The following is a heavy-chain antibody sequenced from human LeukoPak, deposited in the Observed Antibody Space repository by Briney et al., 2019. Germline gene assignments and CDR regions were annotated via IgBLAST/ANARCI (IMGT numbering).Heavy chain of an antibody. J-gene: IGHJ3*02. Sequence: GGSLRLSCAASGFSFSSHWMHWVRQGPGKGLVWVSRINSDGSGTSYADSVKGRFTISRDNAKNTLYLQMNSLRAEDTAVYYCARAGEGLLAYSFDIWGQGTMVTVSS. V-gene: IGHV3-74*01. CDR1: GFSFSSHW. D-gene: IGHD1-26*01. CDR3: ARAGEGLLAYSFDI. CDR2: INSDGSGT.